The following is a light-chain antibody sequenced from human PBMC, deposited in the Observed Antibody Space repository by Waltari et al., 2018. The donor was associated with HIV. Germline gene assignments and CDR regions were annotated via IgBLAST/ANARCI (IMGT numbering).Light chain of an antibody. CDR2: SAS. CDR1: QNIKND. Sequence: DIQVTQFPSSLSAYTGDTVIITCRASQNIKNDLHLYHHKPGTYPRLLIYSASGLQSGVPSRFTGSGSGTQFNFTISGLQSDDSATYYCQQSHAPPLTFGVGTKVEIK. J-gene: IGKJ4*01. CDR3: QQSHAPPLT. V-gene: IGKV1-39*01.